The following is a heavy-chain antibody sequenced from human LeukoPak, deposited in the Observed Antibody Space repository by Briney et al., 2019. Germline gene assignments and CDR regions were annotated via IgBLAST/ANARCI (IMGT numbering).Heavy chain of an antibody. V-gene: IGHV4-34*01. J-gene: IGHJ6*02. CDR3: ARAPKNEEDYYYYGMDV. CDR1: GGSFSGYY. CDR2: INHSGST. Sequence: SETLSLTCAVYGGSFSGYYWSWIRQPPGKGLEWIGEINHSGSTNYNPSLKSRVTISVDTSKNQFSLKLSSVTAADTAVYYCARAPKNEEDYYYYGMDVWGQGTTVTVSS.